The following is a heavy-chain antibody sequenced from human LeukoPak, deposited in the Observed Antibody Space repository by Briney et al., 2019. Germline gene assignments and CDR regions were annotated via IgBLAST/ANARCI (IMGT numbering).Heavy chain of an antibody. CDR1: GGSISSYY. CDR2: MYYSGSA. V-gene: IGHV4-59*06. Sequence: SETLSLTCTVSGGSISSYYWSWIRQHPGKGLEWVGYMYYSGSAYHYNPSLKSRITMSVDTSKNQFSLTLTSVTAADTAVYYCARDVGGKYYFDSWGQGTLVTVSS. D-gene: IGHD5-24*01. J-gene: IGHJ4*02. CDR3: ARDVGGKYYFDS.